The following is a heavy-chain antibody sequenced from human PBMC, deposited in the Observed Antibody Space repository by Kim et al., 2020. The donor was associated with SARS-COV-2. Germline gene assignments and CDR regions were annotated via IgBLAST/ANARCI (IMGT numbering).Heavy chain of an antibody. V-gene: IGHV4-59*08. CDR3: ARSPVRGGFKYGGYPWFDP. D-gene: IGHD5-12*01. CDR2: IYYSGST. J-gene: IGHJ5*02. CDR1: GGPISSYY. Sequence: SETLSLTCTVSGGPISSYYWSWIRQPPGKGLEWIGYIYYSGSTNYNPSLKSRVTISVDTSKNQFSLKLSSVTAADTAVYYCARSPVRGGFKYGGYPWFDPWGQGTLVTVSS.